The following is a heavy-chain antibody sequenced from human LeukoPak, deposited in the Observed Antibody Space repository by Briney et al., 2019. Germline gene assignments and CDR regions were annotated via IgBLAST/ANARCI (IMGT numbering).Heavy chain of an antibody. V-gene: IGHV1-18*04. CDR1: GYTFTGYY. CDR2: ISGYNGNT. D-gene: IGHD1-26*01. J-gene: IGHJ1*01. Sequence: GASVKVSCKASGYTFTGYYMHWVRQAPGQGLEWMGWISGYNGNTKYAQRFQGRVTMTTDTSTSTVYMDLRSLRSDDTAMYFCARDRVQIVGASSVYFQYWGQGTLVTVSS. CDR3: ARDRVQIVGASSVYFQY.